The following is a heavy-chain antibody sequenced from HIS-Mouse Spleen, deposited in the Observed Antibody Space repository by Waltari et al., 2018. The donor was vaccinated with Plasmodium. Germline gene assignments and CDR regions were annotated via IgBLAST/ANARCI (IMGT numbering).Heavy chain of an antibody. CDR2: INQSGST. CDR3: ARGLRGHYWYFDL. V-gene: IGHV4-34*01. Sequence: QVQLQQWGAGLLKPSETLSLTCAVSGGSFSGYYWSWIGQPPGKGLEWIGEINQSGSTNYNPSLKSRVTISVDTSKNQFSLKLSSVTAADTAVYYCARGLRGHYWYFDLWGRGTLVTVSS. CDR1: GGSFSGYY. J-gene: IGHJ2*01. D-gene: IGHD3-10*01.